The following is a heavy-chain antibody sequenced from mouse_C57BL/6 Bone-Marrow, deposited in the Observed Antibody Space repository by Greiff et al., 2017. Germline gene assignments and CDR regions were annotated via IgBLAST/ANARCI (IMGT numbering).Heavy chain of an antibody. CDR3: ASRIYYDYEGCAY. CDR1: GYTFTSYW. D-gene: IGHD2-4*01. J-gene: IGHJ3*01. CDR2: IHPNSGST. V-gene: IGHV1-64*01. Sequence: QVQLQQPGAELVKPGASVKLSCKASGYTFTSYWMHWVKQRPGQGLEWIGMIHPNSGSTNYNEKFKSKATLTVDKSSSTAYMQLSSLTSEDSAVYYCASRIYYDYEGCAYWGQGTLVTVSA.